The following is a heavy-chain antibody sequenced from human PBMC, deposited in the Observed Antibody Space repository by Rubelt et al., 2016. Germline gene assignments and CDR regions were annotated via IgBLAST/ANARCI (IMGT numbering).Heavy chain of an antibody. V-gene: IGHV4-31*03. CDR3: AGDDIFLRGGEH. J-gene: IGHJ1*01. CDR1: GGSISSGGYY. CDR2: LYYSGST. Sequence: QLQLQESGPGLVKPSQTLSLTCTVSGGSISSGGYYWSWIRQHPGKGLEWIGYLYYSGSTYYNPSLKSRVTISVYPSKNQFSRKLSSVTAADTAVYYCAGDDIFLRGGEHWGQGTLVTVSS. D-gene: IGHD3-3*02.